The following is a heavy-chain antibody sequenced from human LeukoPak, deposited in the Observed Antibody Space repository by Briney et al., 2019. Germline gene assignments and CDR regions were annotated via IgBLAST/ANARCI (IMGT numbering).Heavy chain of an antibody. D-gene: IGHD5-18*01. CDR1: GGSFSGYY. CDR3: VGQQLWLPIDY. CDR2: INHSGST. J-gene: IGHJ4*02. Sequence: SETLSLTCAVYGGSFSGYYWSWIRQPPGKGLEWIGEINHSGSTNYNPSLKSRVTISVDTSKNQFSLKLSSVTAADTAVYYCVGQQLWLPIDYWGQGTLVTVSS. V-gene: IGHV4-34*01.